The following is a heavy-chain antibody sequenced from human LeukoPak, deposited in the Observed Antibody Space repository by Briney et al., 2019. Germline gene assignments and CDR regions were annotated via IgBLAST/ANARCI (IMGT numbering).Heavy chain of an antibody. CDR3: AKGGTESYHYYGMDV. Sequence: GSLRLSCEASGFTFSRYAVIWVRQAPGKGLEWVSGSSGSGGITSYADSVKGRFTISRDNSKNTLYLQMKSLRAEDTALYYCAKGGTESYHYYGMDVWGQGTTVIVSS. CDR2: SSGSGGIT. V-gene: IGHV3-23*01. CDR1: GFTFSRYA. J-gene: IGHJ6*02. D-gene: IGHD1-26*01.